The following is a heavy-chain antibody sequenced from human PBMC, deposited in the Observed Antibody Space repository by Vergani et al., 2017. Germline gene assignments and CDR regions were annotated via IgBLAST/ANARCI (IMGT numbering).Heavy chain of an antibody. CDR1: GFTFSSYA. V-gene: IGHV3-23*01. Sequence: EVQLLESGGGLVQPGGSLRLSCAASGFTFSSYAMSWVRQAPGKGLEWVSAISGSGGSTYYAASVKGRFTISRDNSKNTLYLQMNSLRAEDTAVYYCAKAQLPLMVYCGMDVWGQGTTVTVSS. CDR2: ISGSGGST. CDR3: AKAQLPLMVYCGMDV. D-gene: IGHD6-6*01. J-gene: IGHJ6*02.